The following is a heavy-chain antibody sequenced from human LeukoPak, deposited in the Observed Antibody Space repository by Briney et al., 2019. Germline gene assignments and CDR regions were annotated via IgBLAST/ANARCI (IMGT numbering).Heavy chain of an antibody. J-gene: IGHJ3*02. CDR2: IYHSGST. CDR3: ARLRGSGSYAFDI. Sequence: SETLSLTCTVSGYSISSGYYWGWIRQPPGKGLEWIGSIYHSGSTYYNPSLKSRVTISVDTSKNQFSLKLSSVTAADTAVYYCARLRGSGSYAFDIWGQGTMVTVSS. V-gene: IGHV4-38-2*02. CDR1: GYSISSGYY. D-gene: IGHD3-10*01.